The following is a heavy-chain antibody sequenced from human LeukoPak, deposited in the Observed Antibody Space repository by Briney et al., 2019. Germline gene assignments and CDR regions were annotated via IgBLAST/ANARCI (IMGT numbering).Heavy chain of an antibody. V-gene: IGHV4-30-2*03. D-gene: IGHD6-19*01. CDR2: IFHSGST. CDR1: GGSISSGGYS. Sequence: SQTLSLTCAVSGGSISSGGYSWSWIRQPPGKGLEWIGSIFHSGSTYYNPSLKSRVTISVGTSKNQFSLKLSSVTAADTAVYYCARDDSSGWYYFDYWGQGTLVTVSS. CDR3: ARDDSSGWYYFDY. J-gene: IGHJ4*02.